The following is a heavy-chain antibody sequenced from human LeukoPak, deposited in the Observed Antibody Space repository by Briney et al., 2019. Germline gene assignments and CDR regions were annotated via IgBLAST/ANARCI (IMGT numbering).Heavy chain of an antibody. CDR1: GYTFTGYS. Sequence: ALVKVSCKASGYTFTGYSMHLVRQAPGPGLEGIGWNNPNSGGTNYAQKFQGRVTMTRDTSISTAYMELSRLRSDDTAVYYCARLKEYSSSSVYYYMDVWGKGTTVTVSS. CDR2: NNPNSGGT. V-gene: IGHV1-2*02. CDR3: ARLKEYSSSSVYYYMDV. D-gene: IGHD6-6*01. J-gene: IGHJ6*03.